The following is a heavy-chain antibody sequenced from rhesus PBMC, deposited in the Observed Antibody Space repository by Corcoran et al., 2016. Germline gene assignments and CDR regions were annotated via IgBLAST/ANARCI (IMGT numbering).Heavy chain of an antibody. CDR2: INGASGPT. CDR1: GASISTYW. J-gene: IGHJ6*01. D-gene: IGHD1-44*01. Sequence: QVQLQESGPGLVKPSETLSLTCAVSGASISTYWWNWIRQSPGKGLEWIGEINGASGPTTTNPSLKSRVTISKDASRNQFSLKLSSVTAADTAVYYCTRDPLVSGLDSWGQGVVVTVSS. CDR3: TRDPLVSGLDS. V-gene: IGHV4-80*01.